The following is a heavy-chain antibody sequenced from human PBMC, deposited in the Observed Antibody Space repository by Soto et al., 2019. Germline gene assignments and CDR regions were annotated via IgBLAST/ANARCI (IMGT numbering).Heavy chain of an antibody. CDR2: INHSGST. CDR1: GGSFSGYY. V-gene: IGHV4-34*01. Sequence: KASETLSLTCAVYGGSFSGYYWIWIRQPPGKGLEWIGEINHSGSTDYNPSLKSRVAISVDTSKNQFSLILSSVTAADTAVYYCARGLRITMVRGQYGMDVWGQGTTVTVS. CDR3: ARGLRITMVRGQYGMDV. J-gene: IGHJ6*02. D-gene: IGHD3-10*01.